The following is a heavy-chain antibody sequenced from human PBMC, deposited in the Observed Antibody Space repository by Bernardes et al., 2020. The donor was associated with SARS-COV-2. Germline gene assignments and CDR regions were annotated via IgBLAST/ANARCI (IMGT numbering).Heavy chain of an antibody. D-gene: IGHD3-10*01. J-gene: IGHJ1*01. V-gene: IGHV3-74*01. CDR3: TREHSDISASYSGSGDFQR. CDR2: IDSDGSST. CDR1: GFTFSRYW. Sequence: GGSLRLFCAASGFTFSRYWMHWVRQAPGKGLVWVSRIDSDGSSTSYADAVKGRFTMSRDNAKNTLYLQMNSLTAEDTAVYYCTREHSDISASYSGSGDFQRWGQGTLVTVSS.